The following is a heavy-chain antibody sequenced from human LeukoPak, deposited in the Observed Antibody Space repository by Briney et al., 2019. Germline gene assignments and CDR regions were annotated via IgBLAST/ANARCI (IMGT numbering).Heavy chain of an antibody. V-gene: IGHV3-7*03. Sequence: PGGSLRLSCAASGFTFSTSWMSWVRQVPGKGLEWVANIKKDGSESYYVDSVKGRFTISRDNAKYSLYLQMNSLRAEDTAMYYCARGRYSGTTYYFDYWGQGTLVTVSS. D-gene: IGHD5-12*01. CDR1: GFTFSTSW. J-gene: IGHJ4*02. CDR3: ARGRYSGTTYYFDY. CDR2: IKKDGSES.